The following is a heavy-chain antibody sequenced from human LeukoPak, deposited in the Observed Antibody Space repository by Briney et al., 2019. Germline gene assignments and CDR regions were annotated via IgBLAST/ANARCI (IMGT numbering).Heavy chain of an antibody. Sequence: ASVKVSCKASGYTFTSYYMHWVRQAPGQGLEWMGIINPSGGSTSYAQKFQGRVTMTRDTSTSTVYMELSSVRSEDTAVYYCVVPSGYYGSFVYWGQGTLVTVSS. CDR1: GYTFTSYY. CDR2: INPSGGST. V-gene: IGHV1-46*01. D-gene: IGHD3-22*01. CDR3: VVPSGYYGSFVY. J-gene: IGHJ4*02.